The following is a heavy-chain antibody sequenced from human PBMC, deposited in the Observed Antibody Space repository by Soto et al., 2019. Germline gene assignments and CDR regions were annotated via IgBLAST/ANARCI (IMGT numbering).Heavy chain of an antibody. V-gene: IGHV3-74*01. J-gene: IGHJ4*02. CDR1: GFTFSSYW. CDR3: ARGGYSGYHLDY. D-gene: IGHD5-12*01. Sequence: EVQLVESGGGVVQPGGSLRLSCAASGFTFSSYWMHWVRQAPGKGLVWVSHINSDGSSTTYADSVKGRFTISRDNAKNTLYLQMNTLRAEDTAVYYCARGGYSGYHLDYWGQGTLVTVSS. CDR2: INSDGSST.